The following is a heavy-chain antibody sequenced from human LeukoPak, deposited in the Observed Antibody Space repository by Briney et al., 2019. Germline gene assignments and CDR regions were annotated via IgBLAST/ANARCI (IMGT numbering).Heavy chain of an antibody. D-gene: IGHD3-10*01. J-gene: IGHJ5*02. Sequence: KPSETLSLTCAVYGGSFSGYYWSCMRQPPGKGREWIGEINHSGSTTYNPSLKSRVTTSVDPSKNKFSLKLSSVTAADTAVYYCARLRGRYYYGSGSSLGPWGQGTLVTVSS. CDR1: GGSFSGYY. CDR3: ARLRGRYYYGSGSSLGP. V-gene: IGHV4-34*01. CDR2: INHSGST.